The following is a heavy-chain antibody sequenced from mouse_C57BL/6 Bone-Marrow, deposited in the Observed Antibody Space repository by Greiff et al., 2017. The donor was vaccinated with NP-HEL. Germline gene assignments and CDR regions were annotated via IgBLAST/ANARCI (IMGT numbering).Heavy chain of an antibody. CDR2: ISNLAYSI. D-gene: IGHD2-5*01. CDR3: ARRGAYYSNFYWYFDV. CDR1: GFTFSDYG. V-gene: IGHV5-15*01. Sequence: EVQLVESGGGLVQPGGSLKLSCAASGFTFSDYGMAWVRQAPRKGPEWVAFISNLAYSIYYADTVTGRFTISRENAKNTLYLEMSSLRSEDTAMYYCARRGAYYSNFYWYFDVWGTGTTVTVSS. J-gene: IGHJ1*03.